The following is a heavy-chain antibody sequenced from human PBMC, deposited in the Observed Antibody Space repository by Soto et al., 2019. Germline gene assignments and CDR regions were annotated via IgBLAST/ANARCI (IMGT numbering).Heavy chain of an antibody. CDR1: GGTFSSYT. D-gene: IGHD4-17*01. V-gene: IGHV1-69*02. J-gene: IGHJ4*02. CDR3: ARAQVYGDYENY. CDR2: IIPILGIA. Sequence: SVKVSCKASGGTFSSYTISWVRQAPGQGLGWMGRIIPILGIANYAQKFQGRVTITADKSTSTAYMELSSLRSEDTAVYYCARAQVYGDYENYWGQGTLVTVSS.